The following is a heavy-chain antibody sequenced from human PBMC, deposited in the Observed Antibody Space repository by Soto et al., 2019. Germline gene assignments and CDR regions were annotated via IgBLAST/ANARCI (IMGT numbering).Heavy chain of an antibody. J-gene: IGHJ6*02. Sequence: GGSLRLSCAASGFTVSSNYMSWVRQAPGKGLEWVSVIYSGGSTYYADSVKGRFTISRDNSKNTLYLQMNSLRAEDTAVYYCAREVGGAPPYYYGMDVWGQGTTVTVSS. D-gene: IGHD2-15*01. CDR3: AREVGGAPPYYYGMDV. CDR1: GFTVSSNY. V-gene: IGHV3-53*01. CDR2: IYSGGST.